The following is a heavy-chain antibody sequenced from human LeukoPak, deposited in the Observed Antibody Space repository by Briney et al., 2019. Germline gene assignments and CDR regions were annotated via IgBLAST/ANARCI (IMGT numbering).Heavy chain of an antibody. CDR1: GDSVSINSAA. CDR3: ARSPSPYSSGWYFDY. J-gene: IGHJ4*02. V-gene: IGHV6-1*01. Sequence: SQTLSLTCAISGDSVSINSAAWNWIRQSPSRGLEWLGRTYPRSKWYNDYAVSVKSRITINPDISKNQFSLQLNSVTPEDTAVYYCARSPSPYSSGWYFDYWGQGTLVTVSS. CDR2: TYPRSKWYN. D-gene: IGHD6-19*01.